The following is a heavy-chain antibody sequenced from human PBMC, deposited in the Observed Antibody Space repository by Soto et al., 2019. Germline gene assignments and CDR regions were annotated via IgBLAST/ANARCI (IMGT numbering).Heavy chain of an antibody. CDR3: ARGPPPLAAAGAFDI. J-gene: IGHJ3*02. CDR2: ISSSSSYI. D-gene: IGHD6-13*01. CDR1: GFTFSSYS. Sequence: GGSLRLSCAASGFTFSSYSMNWVRQAPGKGLEWVSSISSSSSYIYYADSVKGRFTISRDNAKNSLYLQMNSLRAEDTAVYYCARGPPPLAAAGAFDIWGQGTMVTVSS. V-gene: IGHV3-21*01.